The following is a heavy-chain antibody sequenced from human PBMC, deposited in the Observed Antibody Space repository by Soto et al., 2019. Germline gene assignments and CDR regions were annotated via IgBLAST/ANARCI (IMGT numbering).Heavy chain of an antibody. J-gene: IGHJ4*02. D-gene: IGHD4-4*01. V-gene: IGHV1-46*01. Sequence: ASVKVSCKASGYTFTNYHMHWVRQAPGLGFEWMGIINPSGGGTAYAQKFQGRLTATRDTSTNTVYMELSSLRLEDTAVFYCARVGLGSNRSLDYWGQGTLVTVSS. CDR2: INPSGGGT. CDR3: ARVGLGSNRSLDY. CDR1: GYTFTNYH.